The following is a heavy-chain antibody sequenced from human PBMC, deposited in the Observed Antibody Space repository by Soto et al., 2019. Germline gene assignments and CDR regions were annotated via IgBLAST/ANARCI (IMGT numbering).Heavy chain of an antibody. CDR2: IYPGDSDT. Sequence: PGESLKISCKGSGYSFTSYWIGWVRQMPGKGLEWMGIIYPGDSDTRYSPSFQGQVTISADKSISTAYLQWSSLKASDTAMYYCATTSPDYDILTGYIYWGQGTLVTVSS. J-gene: IGHJ4*02. D-gene: IGHD3-9*01. CDR3: ATTSPDYDILTGYIY. CDR1: GYSFTSYW. V-gene: IGHV5-51*01.